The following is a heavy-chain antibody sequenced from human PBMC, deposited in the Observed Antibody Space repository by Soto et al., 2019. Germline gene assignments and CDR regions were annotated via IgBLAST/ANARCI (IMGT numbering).Heavy chain of an antibody. V-gene: IGHV1-69*01. CDR3: ASHSPGGSFHRDYYYGMDV. Sequence: QVQLVQSGAEVKKPGSSVKVSCKASGGTFRRYTISWVRQAPGQGLEWMGGIIPLFGTPNYVQKFQGRVTLIADESTSTAYMELSSLRSEDTAVYYCASHSPGGSFHRDYYYGMDVWGQGTTVTVSS. J-gene: IGHJ6*02. CDR1: GGTFRRYT. CDR2: IIPLFGTP. D-gene: IGHD1-26*01.